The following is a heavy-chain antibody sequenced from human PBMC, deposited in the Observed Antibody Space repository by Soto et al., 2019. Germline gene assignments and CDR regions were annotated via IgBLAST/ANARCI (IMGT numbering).Heavy chain of an antibody. J-gene: IGHJ4*02. Sequence: EVQLVESGGGLVQPGGSLRLSCVASGFTFNIYWMHWVRQAPGKGLEWVSRIDNDGSATTYADSVKGRFTISRDNAKNTLFLQMNTLRVDDTAVYYCARDKWNSYWGQGTLVTVSS. D-gene: IGHD1-1*01. CDR2: IDNDGSAT. CDR3: ARDKWNSY. CDR1: GFTFNIYW. V-gene: IGHV3-74*01.